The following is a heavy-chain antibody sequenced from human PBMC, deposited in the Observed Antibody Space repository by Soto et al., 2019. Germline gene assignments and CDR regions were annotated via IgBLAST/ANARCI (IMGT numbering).Heavy chain of an antibody. J-gene: IGHJ3*01. CDR3: ASHLMNAFDV. D-gene: IGHD3-3*02. Sequence: ASVNVSCNASGFTFTSYGISWVRQAPGQGLEWMGWISAYNGNTNYAQKLQGRVTMTTDTSTSTAYMELRSLRSDDTAVYYCASHLMNAFDVWGQGALVTVSS. CDR1: GFTFTSYG. V-gene: IGHV1-18*01. CDR2: ISAYNGNT.